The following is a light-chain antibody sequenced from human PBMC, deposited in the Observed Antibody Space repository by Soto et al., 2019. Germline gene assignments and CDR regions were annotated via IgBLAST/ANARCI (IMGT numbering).Light chain of an antibody. CDR2: EVS. CDR1: SSDVGGYNY. CDR3: SSDTSSSTLVV. Sequence: QSALTQPASVSGSPGQSITISCTGTSSDVGGYNYVSWYQQHAGKAPQLMIYEVSNRPSGVSNRFSGSKSGNTASLTISGLQAEDEADYYCSSDTSSSTLVVFGGGTKVTVL. J-gene: IGLJ2*01. V-gene: IGLV2-14*01.